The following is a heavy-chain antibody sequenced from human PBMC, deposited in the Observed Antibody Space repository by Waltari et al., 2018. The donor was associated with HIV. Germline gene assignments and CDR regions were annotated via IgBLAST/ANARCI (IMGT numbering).Heavy chain of an antibody. CDR1: GFTFSTYH. CDR2: ITSDSDAI. D-gene: IGHD3-22*01. J-gene: IGHJ5*02. V-gene: IGHV3-48*01. Sequence: DVLLVESGGGLVQPGGSLRLSCAASGFTFSTYHMHWVRQAPGKGLEWLASITSDSDAIYYAQSVRGRFIVSRDNADNSLHLEMNSLRADDTAVYYCARDDSGAYHLGWFDPWGQGTLVSVSS. CDR3: ARDDSGAYHLGWFDP.